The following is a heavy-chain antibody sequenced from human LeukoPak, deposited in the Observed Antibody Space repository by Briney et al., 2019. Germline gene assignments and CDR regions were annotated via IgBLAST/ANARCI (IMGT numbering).Heavy chain of an antibody. CDR1: GYTFTGYY. Sequence: GASVKVSCKASGYTFTGYYMHWVRQAPGQGLEWMGWIHPNSGGTNYAQKFQGRVTMTRDTSISTAYMELSRLRSDDTAVYYCARARDIVVVPAAPGDYWGQGTLVTVSS. CDR2: IHPNSGGT. J-gene: IGHJ4*02. D-gene: IGHD2-2*01. V-gene: IGHV1-2*02. CDR3: ARARDIVVVPAAPGDY.